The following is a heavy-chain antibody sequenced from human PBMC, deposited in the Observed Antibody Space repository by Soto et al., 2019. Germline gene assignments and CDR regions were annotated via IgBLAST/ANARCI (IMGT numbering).Heavy chain of an antibody. CDR3: AAGLGGYGDLNY. V-gene: IGHV3-30*04. Sequence: QVQVVESGGGVVQPGRSLRLSCAASGFTFSTYAMHWVRQAPGKGLEWVAVISYDGSNKYYADSVKGRFTISRDNSKNTLYLQMNSLRAEDTAVYYCAAGLGGYGDLNYWGQGTLVTVSS. CDR2: ISYDGSNK. J-gene: IGHJ4*02. D-gene: IGHD4-17*01. CDR1: GFTFSTYA.